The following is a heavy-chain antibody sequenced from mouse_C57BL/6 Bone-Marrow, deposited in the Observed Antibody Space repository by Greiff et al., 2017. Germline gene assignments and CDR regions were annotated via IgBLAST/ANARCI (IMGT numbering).Heavy chain of an antibody. V-gene: IGHV1-22*01. CDR1: GYTFTDYN. J-gene: IGHJ2*01. CDR3: ARNYYGSSSFDY. D-gene: IGHD1-1*01. CDR2: INPNNGGT. Sequence: EVQLQQSGPELVKPGASVKMSCKASGYTFTDYNMHWVKQSHGKSLEWIGYINPNNGGTSYNQKFKGKATLTVNKSSSTAYMELRSLTSEYSAVYYCARNYYGSSSFDYWGQGTTLTVSS.